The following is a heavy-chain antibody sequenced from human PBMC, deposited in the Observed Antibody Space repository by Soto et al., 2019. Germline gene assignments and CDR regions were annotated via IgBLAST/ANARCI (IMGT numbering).Heavy chain of an antibody. J-gene: IGHJ6*02. Sequence: PGGSLRLSCAASGFTFSNYAMSWVRQAPGKGLEWVSAISGSGGSTYYADSVKGRFTISRDDSKNTLHLQMNSLRAEGTAEYFCAKDRSPVGLYYYGMDVWGQGTTVTVSS. CDR1: GFTFSNYA. CDR2: ISGSGGST. CDR3: AKDRSPVGLYYYGMDV. V-gene: IGHV3-23*01. D-gene: IGHD1-26*01.